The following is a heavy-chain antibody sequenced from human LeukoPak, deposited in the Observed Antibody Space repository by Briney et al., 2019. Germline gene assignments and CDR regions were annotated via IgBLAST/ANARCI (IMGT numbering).Heavy chain of an antibody. CDR2: IYPGDSCT. D-gene: IGHD3-9*01. J-gene: IGHJ4*02. CDR1: GYSFTSYW. V-gene: IGHV5-51*01. Sequence: GESLKFSCKGSGYSFTSYWIGWVRQMPEKGHEWMGIIYPGDSCTRYSPSFQGQVTISADKSISTAYLQWRSLKASDTAMYYCARGEYYDILTGYFEDWGQGTLVTVSS. CDR3: ARGEYYDILTGYFED.